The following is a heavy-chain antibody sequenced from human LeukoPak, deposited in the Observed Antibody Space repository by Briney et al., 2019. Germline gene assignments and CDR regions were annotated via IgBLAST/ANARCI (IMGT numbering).Heavy chain of an antibody. CDR2: ISYSGTT. D-gene: IGHD3-10*01. Sequence: PSGTLSLICDVSGGSFIDHNWWSWVRQPPGKGLEYIGYISYSGTTDYKPSLESRVTISRGPSKNQFSLSLTSVTAADTAVYYCARNYYGSGSDVFDPWGQGTLVTVSS. J-gene: IGHJ5*02. CDR1: GGSFIDHNW. CDR3: ARNYYGSGSDVFDP. V-gene: IGHV4-4*02.